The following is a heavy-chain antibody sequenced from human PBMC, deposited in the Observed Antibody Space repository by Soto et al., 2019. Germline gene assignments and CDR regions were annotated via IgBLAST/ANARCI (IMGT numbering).Heavy chain of an antibody. Sequence: QTLSLTCAISGDSVSSNSAAWNWIRQSPSRGLEWLGRTYYRSKWYNDYAVSAKSRITINPDTSKNQFSLQLNSVTPEDTAVYYCATGYCSSTSCPDAFDIWGQGTMVTVS. J-gene: IGHJ3*02. CDR3: ATGYCSSTSCPDAFDI. V-gene: IGHV6-1*01. CDR1: GDSVSSNSAA. D-gene: IGHD2-2*01. CDR2: TYYRSKWYN.